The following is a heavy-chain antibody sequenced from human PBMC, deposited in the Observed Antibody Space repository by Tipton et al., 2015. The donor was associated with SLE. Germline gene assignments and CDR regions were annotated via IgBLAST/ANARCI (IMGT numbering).Heavy chain of an antibody. CDR1: GYTFTSYY. Sequence: QSGAEVKKPGASVKVSCKASGYTFTSYYMHWVRQAPGQGLEWMGIINPSGGSTSYAQKFQGRVTMTRDTSTSTVYMELSSLRSEDTAVYYCAKVTEGALYDSSAFDIWGQGTMVTVSS. V-gene: IGHV1-46*01. CDR3: AKVTEGALYDSSAFDI. CDR2: INPSGGST. D-gene: IGHD3-22*01. J-gene: IGHJ3*02.